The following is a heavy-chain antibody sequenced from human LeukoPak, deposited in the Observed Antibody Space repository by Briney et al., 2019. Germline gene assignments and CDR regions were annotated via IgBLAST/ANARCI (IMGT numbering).Heavy chain of an antibody. CDR2: ITGSGTNR. CDR3: VIWGDYDVLTGYYVPDY. D-gene: IGHD3-9*01. Sequence: PGGSLRLSCAASGFTFSSYWMSWVRQAPGKGLEWVSAITGSGTNRYYADSLKGRFTTSRDNSKNTVFLQKNSLRHEDTAIYYCVIWGDYDVLTGYYVPDYWGQGTLVTVAS. V-gene: IGHV3-23*01. CDR1: GFTFSSYW. J-gene: IGHJ4*02.